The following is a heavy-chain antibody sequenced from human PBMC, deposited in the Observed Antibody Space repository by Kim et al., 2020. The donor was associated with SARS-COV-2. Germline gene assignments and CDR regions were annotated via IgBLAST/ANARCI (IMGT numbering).Heavy chain of an antibody. CDR3: IRGSSSSFDY. D-gene: IGHD6-13*01. J-gene: IGHJ4*02. V-gene: IGHV3-74*01. CDR1: GFTFSTYW. CDR2: ISSDGSSR. Sequence: GGSLRLSCAASGFTFSTYWMNWVRQAPGKGLVWVSRISSDGSSRKYADSVKGRFTISRDNAKNTLYLQMNSLRAEDTAVYYCIRGSSSSFDYWGQGTLVTVSS.